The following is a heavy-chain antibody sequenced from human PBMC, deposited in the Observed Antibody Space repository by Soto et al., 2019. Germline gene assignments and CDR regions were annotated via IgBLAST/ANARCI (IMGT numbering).Heavy chain of an antibody. D-gene: IGHD3-22*01. CDR2: IYYSGST. CDR1: GGSISRGGYY. V-gene: IGHV4-31*03. CDR3: ARLDSSGYYYGYYFDY. J-gene: IGHJ4*02. Sequence: PSETLSRTCTVSGGSISRGGYYWIWIRQHPGKVLEWIGYIYYSGSTYYNPSLKSRVTISVDTSKNQFSLKLSSVTAADTAVYYCARLDSSGYYYGYYFDYWGQGTLVTVSS.